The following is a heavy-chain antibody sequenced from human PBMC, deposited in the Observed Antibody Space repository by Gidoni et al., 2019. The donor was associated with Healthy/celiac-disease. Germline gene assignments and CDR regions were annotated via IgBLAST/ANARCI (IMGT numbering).Heavy chain of an antibody. CDR1: GFTFSSYG. CDR2: ISYDGSNK. D-gene: IGHD4-17*01. V-gene: IGHV3-30*03. Sequence: QVQLVESGGGVVQPGRSLRLSRAASGFTFSSYGMHWVRQAPGKGLEWVAVISYDGSNKYYADSVKGRFTISRDNSKNTLYLQMNSLRAEDTAVYYCAAKWDYGAWGQGTLVTVSS. CDR3: AAKWDYGA. J-gene: IGHJ5*02.